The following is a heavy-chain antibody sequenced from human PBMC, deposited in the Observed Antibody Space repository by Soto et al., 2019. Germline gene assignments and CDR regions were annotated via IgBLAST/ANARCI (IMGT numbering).Heavy chain of an antibody. Sequence: ASVKVSCKASGYSFSDYHIHWVRQAPGQGLEWLGRINPKSGGTSSAQKFQGWVTMTRDTSISTAYMELTRLRSDDTAVYFCARGHSTDCSNGVCSFFYNHEMDVWGQGTTVTVSS. CDR3: ARGHSTDCSNGVCSFFYNHEMDV. V-gene: IGHV1-2*04. CDR1: GYSFSDYH. D-gene: IGHD2-8*01. CDR2: INPKSGGT. J-gene: IGHJ6*02.